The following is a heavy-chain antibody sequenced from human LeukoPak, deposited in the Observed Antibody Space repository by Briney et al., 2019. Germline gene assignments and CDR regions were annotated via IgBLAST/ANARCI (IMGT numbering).Heavy chain of an antibody. V-gene: IGHV4-30-4*08. CDR1: GGSISSSSYY. Sequence: PSETLSLTCTVSGGSISSSSYYWGWIRQPPGKGLEWIGYIYYSGSTYYNPSLKSRVTISVDTSKNQFSLKLSSVTAADTAVYYCARGTMVRGVMGYWGQGTLVTVSS. J-gene: IGHJ4*02. CDR2: IYYSGST. CDR3: ARGTMVRGVMGY. D-gene: IGHD3-10*01.